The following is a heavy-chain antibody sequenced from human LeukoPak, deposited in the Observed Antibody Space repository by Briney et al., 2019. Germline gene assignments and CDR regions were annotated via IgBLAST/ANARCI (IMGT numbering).Heavy chain of an antibody. V-gene: IGHV3-30*03. J-gene: IGHJ6*04. CDR2: ISYDGSNK. CDR1: GFTFSSYG. Sequence: GGSLRLSCAASGFTFSSYGMHWVRQAPGKGLEWVAVISYDGSNKYYADSVKGRFTISRDNSKNTLYLQMNSLRAEDTAVYYCASSTSYYYGSGSFYGMDVWGKGTTVTVSS. D-gene: IGHD3-10*01. CDR3: ASSTSYYYGSGSFYGMDV.